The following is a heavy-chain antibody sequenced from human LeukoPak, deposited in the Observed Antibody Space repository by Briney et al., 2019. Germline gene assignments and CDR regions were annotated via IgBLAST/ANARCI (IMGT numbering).Heavy chain of an antibody. CDR1: GGSISSGSYY. Sequence: PSQTLSLTCTVSGGSISSGSYYWSWTRQPAGKGLEWIGRIYTSGSTNYNPSLKSRVTISVDTSKNQFSLKLSSVTAADTAVYYCARGPTTYYYDSSGYYYDYWGQGTLVTVSS. CDR2: IYTSGST. J-gene: IGHJ4*02. D-gene: IGHD3-22*01. V-gene: IGHV4-61*02. CDR3: ARGPTTYYYDSSGYYYDY.